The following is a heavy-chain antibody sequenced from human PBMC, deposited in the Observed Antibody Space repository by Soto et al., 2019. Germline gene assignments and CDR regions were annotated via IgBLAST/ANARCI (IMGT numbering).Heavy chain of an antibody. CDR1: GFTFSSHW. CDR3: ARGASGRYYMDV. J-gene: IGHJ6*03. V-gene: IGHV3-74*01. D-gene: IGHD3-10*01. CDR2: INSDGSRI. Sequence: EVQLVESGGVFVQPGGSLRLSCAASGFTFSSHWMHWVRQAPGKGLVWVSRINSDGSRINYADSVKGRLTISRDNAKNTVYLQMNSLRAEDTAVYICARGASGRYYMDVWGKGTTVTVSS.